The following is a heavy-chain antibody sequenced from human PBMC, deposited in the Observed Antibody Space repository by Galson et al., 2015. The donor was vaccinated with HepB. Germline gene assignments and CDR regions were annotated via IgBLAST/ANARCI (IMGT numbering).Heavy chain of an antibody. J-gene: IGHJ4*02. D-gene: IGHD3-10*01. V-gene: IGHV4-4*02. CDR2: AYHSGGT. Sequence: LTCAVSGDSISNDRWWSWVRQPPGEGLEWIGEAYHSGGTNYRPSLKSRVTISVDKSKNQFSLKLTSVTAAVTAAYYCARAKEGRGYFDYWGQGTLVTVSS. CDR1: GDSISNDRW. CDR3: ARAKEGRGYFDY.